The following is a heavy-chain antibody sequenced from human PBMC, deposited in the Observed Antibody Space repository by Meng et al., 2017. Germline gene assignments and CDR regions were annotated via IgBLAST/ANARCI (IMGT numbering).Heavy chain of an antibody. Sequence: GESLKISCAASGFTFSSYWMSWVRQAPGKGLEWVANIKEDGSEKYHVDSVKGRFTIYRDNAQNSVYLKMNSLRAEDTAVYYCARGFRDGHRYTCGYWGQGTLVTVSS. CDR1: GFTFSSYW. V-gene: IGHV3-7*01. CDR3: ARGFRDGHRYTCGY. D-gene: IGHD5-24*01. J-gene: IGHJ4*02. CDR2: IKEDGSEK.